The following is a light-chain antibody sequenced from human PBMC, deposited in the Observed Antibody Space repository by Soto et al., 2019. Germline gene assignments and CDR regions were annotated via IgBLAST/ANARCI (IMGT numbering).Light chain of an antibody. J-gene: IGLJ2*01. CDR3: AAWDDSLNGL. Sequence: QLVLTQPPSASGTPGQRVIISCSGSSSNIGSNTVNWYQHLPGTAPKLLIYSTDQRPSGVPDRFSGSKSGTSASLAISGLQSEDEADYYCAAWDDSLNGLFGGGTKLTVL. V-gene: IGLV1-44*01. CDR1: SSNIGSNT. CDR2: STD.